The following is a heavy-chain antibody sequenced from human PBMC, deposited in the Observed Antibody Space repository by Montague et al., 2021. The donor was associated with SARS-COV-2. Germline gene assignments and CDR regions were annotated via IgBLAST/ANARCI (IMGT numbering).Heavy chain of an antibody. Sequence: SETLSLTCAVYDGSFSDYSWTWIRQPPGKGLEWNGEINHRGSTNXNPSLKSRVTISVDTSKNQFSLKMTSVTAADTAVYYCARGRQHINMVVVVVTGGEYYFDFWGQGTLVAVSS. CDR2: INHRGST. J-gene: IGHJ4*02. CDR1: DGSFSDYS. V-gene: IGHV4-34*01. CDR3: ARGRQHINMVVVVVTGGEYYFDF. D-gene: IGHD3-22*01.